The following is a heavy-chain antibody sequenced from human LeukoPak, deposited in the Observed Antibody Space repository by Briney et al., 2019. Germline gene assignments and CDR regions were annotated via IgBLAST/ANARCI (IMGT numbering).Heavy chain of an antibody. CDR2: IGIAGDT. V-gene: IGHV3-13*01. CDR3: ARAVAGTFFDY. Sequence: PGGSLRLSCAASGFTFSSYAMSWVRQAPGKGPEWVSVIGIAGDTYYVGSVKDRFTISREDAKNSLYLQMNSLRAGDTAVYYCARAVAGTFFDYWGRGTLVTVSS. D-gene: IGHD6-19*01. J-gene: IGHJ4*02. CDR1: GFTFSSYA.